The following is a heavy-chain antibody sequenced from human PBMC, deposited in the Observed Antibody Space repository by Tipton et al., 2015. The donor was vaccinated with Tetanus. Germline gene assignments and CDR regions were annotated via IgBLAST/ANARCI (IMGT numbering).Heavy chain of an antibody. CDR3: ARDPGYCSGGSCLERRFFDP. J-gene: IGHJ2*01. CDR2: ISGGGTKT. CDR1: GFPFRSYA. Sequence: SLRLSCAASGFPFRSYAMNWVRQAPGKGLEWVSSISGGGTKTYYTYSVAGRFSISKDDSMSTLYLPMNSLRTEDTAVYHCARDPGYCSGGSCLERRFFDPWVRGALVTGAS. V-gene: IGHV3-23*01. D-gene: IGHD2-15*01.